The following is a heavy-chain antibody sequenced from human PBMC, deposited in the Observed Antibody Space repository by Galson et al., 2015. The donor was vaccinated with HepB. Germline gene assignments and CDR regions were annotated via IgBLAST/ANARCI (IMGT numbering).Heavy chain of an antibody. CDR3: ARDQIPLWFGELSPWYFDY. J-gene: IGHJ4*02. CDR1: GFTFSSYS. CDR2: ISSSSSTI. V-gene: IGHV3-48*01. D-gene: IGHD3-10*01. Sequence: SLRLSCAASGFTFSSYSMNWVRQAPGKGLEWVSYISSSSSTIYYADSVKGRFTISRDNAKNSLYLQMNSLRAEDTAVYYCARDQIPLWFGELSPWYFDYWGQGTLVTVSS.